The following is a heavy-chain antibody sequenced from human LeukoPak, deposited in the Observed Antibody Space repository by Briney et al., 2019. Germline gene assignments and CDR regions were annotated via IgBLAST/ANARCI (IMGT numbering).Heavy chain of an antibody. CDR2: IRYDGSNK. J-gene: IGHJ4*02. V-gene: IGHV3-30*02. D-gene: IGHD6-19*01. CDR3: ARDSSGFQRVFDY. Sequence: GGSLRLSCAASGFTFSSYGMHWVRQAPGKGLEWVAFIRYDGSNKYYADSVKGRFTISRDNSKNTLYLQMNSLRAEDTAVYYCARDSSGFQRVFDYWGQGTLVTVSS. CDR1: GFTFSSYG.